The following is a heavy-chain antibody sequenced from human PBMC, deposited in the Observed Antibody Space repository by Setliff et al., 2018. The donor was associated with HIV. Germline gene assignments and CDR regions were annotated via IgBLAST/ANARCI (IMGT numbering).Heavy chain of an antibody. CDR2: FDPEDGET. V-gene: IGHV1-24*01. CDR3: ATDPGYSSTWYSESFQH. Sequence: ASVKVSRKISGYTLTEFSIHWVRQAPGKGLEWMANFDPEDGETFYAQKFQGRLTMTEDTSTDTAYMELSSLRSVDTAMYYCATDPGYSSTWYSESFQHWGQGTVVTVSS. CDR1: GYTLTEFS. J-gene: IGHJ1*01. D-gene: IGHD6-13*01.